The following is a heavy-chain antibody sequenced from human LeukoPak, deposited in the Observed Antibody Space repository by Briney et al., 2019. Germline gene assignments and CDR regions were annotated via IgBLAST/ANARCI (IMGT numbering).Heavy chain of an antibody. J-gene: IGHJ4*02. Sequence: SETLSLTCAVSGYSISSGYYWGWIRQPPGKGLEWIGSIYHSGSTYYNPSPKSQVTVSVDTSKNQFSLKLSSVTAADTAVYYCARQNILGYCSSTSCRAYFDYWGQGTLVTVSS. D-gene: IGHD2-2*01. CDR3: ARQNILGYCSSTSCRAYFDY. CDR2: IYHSGST. V-gene: IGHV4-38-2*01. CDR1: GYSISSGYY.